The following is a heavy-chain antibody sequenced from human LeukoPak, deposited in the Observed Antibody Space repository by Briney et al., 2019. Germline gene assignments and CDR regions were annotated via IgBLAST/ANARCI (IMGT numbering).Heavy chain of an antibody. V-gene: IGHV3-23*01. Sequence: GGSLRLSCAASGFSFNSYAMNWVRQAPGKGLECVSFISTSGDFTYYAASVKGRFTVSRDNSKNTLYLQMNSLRADDTAVYYCAGCSGGSCYSRGKYGVDVWGQGTTVIVSS. CDR3: AGCSGGSCYSRGKYGVDV. CDR2: ISTSGDFT. CDR1: GFSFNSYA. J-gene: IGHJ6*02. D-gene: IGHD2-15*01.